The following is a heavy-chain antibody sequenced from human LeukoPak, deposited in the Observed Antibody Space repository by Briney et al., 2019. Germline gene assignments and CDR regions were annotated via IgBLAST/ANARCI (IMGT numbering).Heavy chain of an antibody. CDR3: ARGSLDTAMGYYFDY. CDR2: INWNGGST. V-gene: IGHV3-20*04. J-gene: IGHJ4*02. Sequence: GGSLRLSCAASGFTFSSNAMSWVRQAPGKGLEWVSGINWNGGSTGYADSVKGRFTISRDNAKNSLYLQMNSLRAEDTALYYCARGSLDTAMGYYFDYWGQGTLVTVSS. CDR1: GFTFSSNA. D-gene: IGHD5-18*01.